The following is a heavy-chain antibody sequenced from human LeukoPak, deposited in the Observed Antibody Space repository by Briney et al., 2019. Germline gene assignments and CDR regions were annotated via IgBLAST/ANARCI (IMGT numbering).Heavy chain of an antibody. CDR1: GFTFSSYW. V-gene: IGHV3-7*03. J-gene: IGHJ4*02. CDR2: IKQDGSEK. D-gene: IGHD5-18*01. CDR3: ASQGLDTAMAPHFDY. Sequence: GGSLRLSCAASGFTFSSYWMSWDRQAPGKGLEWVANIKQDGSEKYYVDSVKGRFTISRDNAKNSLYLQMNSLRAEDTAVYYCASQGLDTAMAPHFDYWGQGTLVTVSS.